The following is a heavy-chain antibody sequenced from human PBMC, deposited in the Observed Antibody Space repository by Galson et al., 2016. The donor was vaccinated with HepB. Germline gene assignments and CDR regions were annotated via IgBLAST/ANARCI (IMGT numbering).Heavy chain of an antibody. V-gene: IGHV3-30*18. CDR2: DSMDGRRK. J-gene: IGHJ4*02. D-gene: IGHD2/OR15-2a*01. CDR3: AKRHEYCPPVGCSVDY. CDR1: GFTFSGYG. Sequence: SLRLSCAASGFTFSGYGMHWVRQAPGKGLEWVAADSMDGRRKFYADSVKGRFTISRDNSNNILFLQMSSLRVDDTAVYFCAKRHEYCPPVGCSVDYWGQGPLVSVSS.